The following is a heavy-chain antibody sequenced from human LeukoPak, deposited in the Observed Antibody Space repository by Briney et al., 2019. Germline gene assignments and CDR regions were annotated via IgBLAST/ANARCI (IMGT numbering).Heavy chain of an antibody. CDR1: GYTFTGYY. Sequence: ASVKVSCKASGYTFTGYYMHWVRQAPGQGVEWMGWINPNSGGTNYAQKFQGRVTMTRDTSISTAYMELSRLRSDDTAVYYCARGPWIGVATRGAFDIWGQGTMVTVSS. V-gene: IGHV1-2*02. J-gene: IGHJ3*02. D-gene: IGHD5-12*01. CDR3: ARGPWIGVATRGAFDI. CDR2: INPNSGGT.